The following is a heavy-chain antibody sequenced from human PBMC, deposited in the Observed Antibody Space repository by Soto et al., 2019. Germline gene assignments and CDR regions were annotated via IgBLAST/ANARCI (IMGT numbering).Heavy chain of an antibody. J-gene: IGHJ6*02. D-gene: IGHD2-15*01. CDR3: ARDWGNCTGGSCYSDYYYHYGMDV. Sequence: QVQLVQSGAEVKKPGASVKVSCKASGYTFPNYGISWVRQAPGQGLEWMGWISAYTGNTNYAQKLQGRVTMTTDTSTYTAYMELRSLRSDDTAVYYCARDWGNCTGGSCYSDYYYHYGMDVWGQGTTVTVSS. CDR1: GYTFPNYG. CDR2: ISAYTGNT. V-gene: IGHV1-18*01.